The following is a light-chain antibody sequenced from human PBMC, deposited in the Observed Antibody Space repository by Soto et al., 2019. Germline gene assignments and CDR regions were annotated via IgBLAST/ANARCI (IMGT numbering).Light chain of an antibody. V-gene: IGKV3-11*01. CDR3: KQRSNLPRT. J-gene: IGKJ1*01. Sequence: EIVLTQSPATLSLSPGERATLSCRASQSVSSYLAWYQQKPGQAPRLLIYDASNMATGIPARFSGSGSGTEFSCTNSSLEPEDFAVYDCKQRSNLPRTFGQGTKV. CDR1: QSVSSY. CDR2: DAS.